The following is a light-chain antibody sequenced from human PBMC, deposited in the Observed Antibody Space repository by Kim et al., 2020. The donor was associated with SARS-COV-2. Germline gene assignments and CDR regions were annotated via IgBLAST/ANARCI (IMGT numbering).Light chain of an antibody. Sequence: GPRFTISCSGSTSNIGRNNVNWYQQLPGTAPKLLIYYDNQRPSGVPDRFSGSKSGTSASLAISGLQAEDEADYYCATWDDGLRGRMFGGGTQLTVL. CDR1: TSNIGRNN. J-gene: IGLJ3*02. CDR3: ATWDDGLRGRM. CDR2: YDN. V-gene: IGLV1-44*01.